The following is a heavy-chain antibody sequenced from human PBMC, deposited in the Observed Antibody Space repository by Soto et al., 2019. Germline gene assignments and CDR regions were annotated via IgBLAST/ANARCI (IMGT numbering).Heavy chain of an antibody. J-gene: IGHJ4*02. D-gene: IGHD1-1*01. V-gene: IGHV3-64*01. Sequence: GGSLRLSCAASGFTFSSDAMHWVRQAPGKGLKYVSAISSNGGSTYYANSVKGRFTISRDNSKNTLYLQMGSLRAEDMAVYYCAKRGDRCLVQGYYFDYCGQGSLVLVSS. CDR3: AKRGDRCLVQGYYFDY. CDR2: ISSNGGST. CDR1: GFTFSSDA.